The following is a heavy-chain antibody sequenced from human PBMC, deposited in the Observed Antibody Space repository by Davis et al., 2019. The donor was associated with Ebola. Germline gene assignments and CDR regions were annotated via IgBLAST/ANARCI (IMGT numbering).Heavy chain of an antibody. V-gene: IGHV3-21*01. D-gene: IGHD6-6*01. CDR2: ISSGSDYI. J-gene: IGHJ4*02. CDR1: GFSFSNCW. CDR3: ARYGVASSSSWVDF. Sequence: GESLKISCAASGFSFSNCWMSWVRQAPGKGLEWVSSISSGSDYIFYADSVKGRFTVSRDNAKNSLYLQINSLRAEDTAVYYCARYGVASSSSWVDFWGQGTLVIVSS.